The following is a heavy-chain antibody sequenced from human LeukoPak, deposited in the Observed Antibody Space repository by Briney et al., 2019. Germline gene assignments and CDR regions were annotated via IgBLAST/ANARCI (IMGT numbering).Heavy chain of an antibody. Sequence: PGGSLRLSCAAPGFTFSNYILSWVRQTPGKGLEWVSTISASGHSTYYTDSVKGRFTISRDNSNSTLFLQMGSLSAEDTAIYYCATDVYGDYSRWFDPWGQGTLVTVSS. V-gene: IGHV3-23*01. D-gene: IGHD4-17*01. CDR3: ATDVYGDYSRWFDP. CDR2: ISASGHST. CDR1: GFTFSNYI. J-gene: IGHJ5*02.